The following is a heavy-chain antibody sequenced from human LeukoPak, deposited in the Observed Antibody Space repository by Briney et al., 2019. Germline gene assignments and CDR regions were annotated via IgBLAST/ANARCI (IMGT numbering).Heavy chain of an antibody. CDR1: GYTFTSYY. CDR3: ARVGIKAGPRAGNWFDP. CDR2: INPSGGST. D-gene: IGHD1-1*01. Sequence: ASVKVSCKASGYTFTSYYMHWVRQAPGQGLEWMGIINPSGGSTSYAQKLQGRATMTTDTSTSTAYMELRSLRSDDTAVYYCARVGIKAGPRAGNWFDPWGQGTLVTVSS. V-gene: IGHV1-46*01. J-gene: IGHJ5*02.